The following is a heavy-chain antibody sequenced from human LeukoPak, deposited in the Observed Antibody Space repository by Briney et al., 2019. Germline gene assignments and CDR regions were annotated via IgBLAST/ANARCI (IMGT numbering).Heavy chain of an antibody. CDR3: AKDKNFDY. V-gene: IGHV3-21*04. CDR2: ISSSSSYI. CDR1: GFTFSSYS. J-gene: IGHJ4*02. Sequence: GGSLRLSCAASGFTFSSYSMNWVRQAPGKGLEWVSSISSSSSYIYYADSVKGRFTISRDNSKNTLYLQMNTLRAEDTALYYCAKDKNFDYWGQGTRVTVSS.